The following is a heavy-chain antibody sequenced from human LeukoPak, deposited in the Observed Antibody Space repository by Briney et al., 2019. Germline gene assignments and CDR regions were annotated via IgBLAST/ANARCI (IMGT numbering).Heavy chain of an antibody. J-gene: IGHJ4*02. CDR1: GFTFSSYA. V-gene: IGHV3-23*01. CDR2: ISGSGGST. CDR3: AKASGVVLVPAAIDY. D-gene: IGHD2-2*01. Sequence: QSGGSLRLSCAASGFTFSSYAMSWVRQAPGKGLEWVSGISGSGGSTYYADSVKGRFTISRDNSKNTLYLQMNSLRAEDTAVYSCAKASGVVLVPAAIDYWGQETLVTVSS.